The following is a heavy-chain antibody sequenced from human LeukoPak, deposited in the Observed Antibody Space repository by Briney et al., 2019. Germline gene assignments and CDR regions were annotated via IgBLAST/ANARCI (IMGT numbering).Heavy chain of an antibody. V-gene: IGHV3-23*01. CDR2: ISGPGAST. CDR3: ATVKAPMVRGGTSFAD. J-gene: IGHJ4*02. CDR1: GFSFSNYA. D-gene: IGHD3-10*01. Sequence: GGSLRLSCAASGFSFSNYAMTWVRQAPGKGLEWVSGISGPGASTYYADSVKGRFTISRDNSKNTLYLQMHSLRAEDTAVYYCATVKAPMVRGGTSFADWGQETLVTVSS.